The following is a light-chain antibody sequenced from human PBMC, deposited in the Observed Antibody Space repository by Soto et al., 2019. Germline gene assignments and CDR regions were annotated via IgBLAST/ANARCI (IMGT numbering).Light chain of an antibody. CDR3: HQFGSSPPAFT. J-gene: IGKJ2*01. Sequence: ESMLTQSPGTLSLSPGERATLSCRASQSVSTRYLAWYQQKPGQAPRLLIYGASIRATGIPDRCSGSGSGTDFTLTISRLEPEDFAVYYCHQFGSSPPAFTFGQGTKLEI. V-gene: IGKV3-20*01. CDR1: QSVSTRY. CDR2: GAS.